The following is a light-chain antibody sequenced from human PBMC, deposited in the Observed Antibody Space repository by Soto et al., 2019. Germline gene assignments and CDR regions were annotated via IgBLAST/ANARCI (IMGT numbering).Light chain of an antibody. CDR2: DVS. CDR1: SSDVGGYDY. J-gene: IGLJ2*01. Sequence: QSVLTQPASVSGSPGQSITISCSGTSSDVGGYDYVSWYQQHPAKAPKLLIYDVSNRPSGVSIRFSGSKSGSTASLTISGLQAEDEADYYCSSFSSSSTGVFGGGTQLTVL. V-gene: IGLV2-14*01. CDR3: SSFSSSSTGV.